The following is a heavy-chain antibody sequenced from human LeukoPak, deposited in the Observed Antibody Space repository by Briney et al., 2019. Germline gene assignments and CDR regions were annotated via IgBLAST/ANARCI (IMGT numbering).Heavy chain of an antibody. CDR1: GFAFSDYY. V-gene: IGHV3-11*01. D-gene: IGHD6-19*01. CDR3: ARSMITVASTAWAY. Sequence: GGSLRLSCAASGFAFSDYYMTWVRQAPGKGLEWISYISTSGNDKYYADSVKGRFTISRDNAKDSLYLQMNSLRAEDTAVYYCARSMITVASTAWAYWGQGTLVTVSS. J-gene: IGHJ4*02. CDR2: ISTSGNDK.